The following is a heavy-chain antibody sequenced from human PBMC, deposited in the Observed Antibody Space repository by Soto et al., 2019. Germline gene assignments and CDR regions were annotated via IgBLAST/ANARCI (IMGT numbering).Heavy chain of an antibody. J-gene: IGHJ5*02. CDR3: ASNYYYGGNSARWFDP. CDR2: IIPIFGTA. CDR1: GGTFSSYA. D-gene: IGHD6-6*01. Sequence: SVKVSCKASGGTFSSYASSWVRQAPGQGLEWMGGIIPIFGTANYAQKFQGRVTITADESTSTAYMELSSLRSEDTAVYYCASNYYYGGNSARWFDPWGQGTLVTVSS. V-gene: IGHV1-69*13.